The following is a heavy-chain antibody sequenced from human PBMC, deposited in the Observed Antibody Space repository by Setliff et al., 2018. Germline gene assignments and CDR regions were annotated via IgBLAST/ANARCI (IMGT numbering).Heavy chain of an antibody. D-gene: IGHD3-10*01. CDR3: ARVESMVRGKNILRHFDY. Sequence: ASVKVSCKSSAYIFNSYGISWVRQAPGQGLEWMGWISSYNDITNYAQNFQGRVTLTTDTSTSTAYMELGSLTTDDTAVYYCARVESMVRGKNILRHFDYWGQGIQVTVSS. J-gene: IGHJ4*02. V-gene: IGHV1-18*01. CDR2: ISSYNDIT. CDR1: AYIFNSYG.